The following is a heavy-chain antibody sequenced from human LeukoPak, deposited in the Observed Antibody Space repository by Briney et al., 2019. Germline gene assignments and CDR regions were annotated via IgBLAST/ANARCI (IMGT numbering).Heavy chain of an antibody. CDR2: ITGSGDNT. V-gene: IGHV3-23*01. CDR3: GKDLRGYIYGTFDY. D-gene: IGHD5-18*01. Sequence: GGSLRLSCTASGFTFRNYAMIWVRQAPGKGLEWVSSITGSGDNTYYADSVRGRFTTSRDNTKSTPYLQMNSLGAEDTAVYYCGKDLRGYIYGTFDYWGQGTLVTVSS. J-gene: IGHJ4*02. CDR1: GFTFRNYA.